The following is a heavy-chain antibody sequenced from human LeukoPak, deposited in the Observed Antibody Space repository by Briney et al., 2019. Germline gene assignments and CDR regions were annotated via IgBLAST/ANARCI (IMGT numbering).Heavy chain of an antibody. D-gene: IGHD3-10*01. CDR1: GYTLTELS. J-gene: IGHJ4*02. CDR3: ATHDYYYSSGRPFDY. CDR2: FDPEDGET. V-gene: IGHV1-24*01. Sequence: ASVKVPCKVSGYTLTELSMHWVRQAPGKGLEWMGGFDPEDGETIYAQKFQGRVTMTEDTSTDTAYMELSSLRSEDTAVYYCATHDYYYSSGRPFDYWGQGTLVTVSS.